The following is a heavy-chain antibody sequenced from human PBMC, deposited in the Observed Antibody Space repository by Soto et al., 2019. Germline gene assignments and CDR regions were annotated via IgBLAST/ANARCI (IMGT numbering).Heavy chain of an antibody. Sequence: PSETLSLTCTVSGGSISSYYWSWIRQPPGKGLEWIGYIYYSGSTNYNPSLKSRVTISVDTSKNQFSLKLSSVTAADTAVYYCASAGRKQQLVLDYWGQGTLVTVSS. V-gene: IGHV4-59*08. CDR3: ASAGRKQQLVLDY. CDR2: IYYSGST. D-gene: IGHD6-13*01. CDR1: GGSISSYY. J-gene: IGHJ4*02.